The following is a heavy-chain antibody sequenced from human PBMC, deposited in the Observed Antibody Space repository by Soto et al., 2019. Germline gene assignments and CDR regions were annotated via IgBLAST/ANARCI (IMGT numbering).Heavy chain of an antibody. CDR2: IYHSGST. CDR3: ARRLLIWWLVRQISYFDY. Sequence: QVQLQESGPGLVKPSGTLSLTCAVSSGSISSSNWWSWVRQPPGKGLEWIGEIYHSGSTNYNPSLKSRVTISVDKSKNQFSLKLSSVTAADTAVYYCARRLLIWWLVRQISYFDYWGQGTLVTVSS. V-gene: IGHV4-4*02. CDR1: SGSISSSNW. D-gene: IGHD6-19*01. J-gene: IGHJ4*02.